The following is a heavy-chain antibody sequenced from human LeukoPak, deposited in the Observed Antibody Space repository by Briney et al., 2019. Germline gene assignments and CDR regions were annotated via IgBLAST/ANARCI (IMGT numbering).Heavy chain of an antibody. V-gene: IGHV4-39*01. CDR1: GGSISSSSYS. D-gene: IGHD5-12*01. CDR3: ARGGGYLGKTLDY. J-gene: IGHJ4*02. Sequence: NTSETLSLTCTVSGGSISSSSYSWGWIRQPPGKGLEWIGSIYYSGSTYYNPSLKSRVTISVDTSKNQFSLKLSSVTAADTAVYYCARGGGYLGKTLDYWGQGTLVTVSS. CDR2: IYYSGST.